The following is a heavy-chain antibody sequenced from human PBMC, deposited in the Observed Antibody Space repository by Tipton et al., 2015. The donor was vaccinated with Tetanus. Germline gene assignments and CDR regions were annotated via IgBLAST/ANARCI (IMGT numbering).Heavy chain of an antibody. D-gene: IGHD2-15*01. V-gene: IGHV4-59*08. J-gene: IGHJ4*02. CDR2: VYYSGRT. Sequence: TLSLTCTFSGVSSTTTYWNWIRQSPGKGLEWLAYVYYSGRTNYSPSLGSRATISLDTSKNQVSRKLDSVTAADSAVYYCASAYPGGGYGGSWGQGILVTVSS. CDR1: GVSSTTTY. CDR3: ASAYPGGGYGGS.